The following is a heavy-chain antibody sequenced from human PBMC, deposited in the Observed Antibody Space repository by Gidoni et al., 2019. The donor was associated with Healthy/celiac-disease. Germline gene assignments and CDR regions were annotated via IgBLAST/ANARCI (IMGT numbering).Heavy chain of an antibody. J-gene: IGHJ6*03. Sequence: DVQLVQSGAEVKKPGESLRISCKGAGYSFTSYWISWVRQMPWKGLEWIGRIDPSYSYTNYSPSFQGHVTISADKSISTAYLQWSSLKASDTAIDYCARQWRGHYYMDVWGKGTTVTVSS. CDR3: ARQWRGHYYMDV. V-gene: IGHV5-10-1*03. CDR1: GYSFTSYW. CDR2: IDPSYSYT. D-gene: IGHD6-19*01.